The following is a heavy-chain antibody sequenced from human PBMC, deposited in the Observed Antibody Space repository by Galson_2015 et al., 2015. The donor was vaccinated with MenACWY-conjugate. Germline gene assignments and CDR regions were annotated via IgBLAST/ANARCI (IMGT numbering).Heavy chain of an antibody. Sequence: SVKVSCKASGGTFSSYAISWVRQAPGQGLEWMGGIIPIFGTANYAQKFQGRVTITADESTSTAYMELSSLSSEDTAVYYCARTPVNYYDSSGYYPIRHWGQGTLVTVSS. CDR1: GGTFSSYA. V-gene: IGHV1-69*13. J-gene: IGHJ1*01. D-gene: IGHD3-22*01. CDR3: ARTPVNYYDSSGYYPIRH. CDR2: IIPIFGTA.